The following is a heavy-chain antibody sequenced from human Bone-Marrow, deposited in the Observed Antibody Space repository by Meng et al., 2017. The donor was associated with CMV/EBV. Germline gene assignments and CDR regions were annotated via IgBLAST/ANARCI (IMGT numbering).Heavy chain of an antibody. J-gene: IGHJ4*02. CDR3: ATDLGSRRDTVVALRL. V-gene: IGHV1-24*01. CDR2: FDPADGKT. Sequence: ASVKVSCKVSGYTLTGLSMHWVRQPLGKGLEWMGGFDPADGKTIFAQNFQGRVTMTEDTSTDTAYMVVSGLRGDDTAVYYCATDLGSRRDTVVALRLWGQGTLVTVSS. D-gene: IGHD2-15*01. CDR1: GYTLTGLS.